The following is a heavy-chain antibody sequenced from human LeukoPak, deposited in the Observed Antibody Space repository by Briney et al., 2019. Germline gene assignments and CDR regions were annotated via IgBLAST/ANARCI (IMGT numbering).Heavy chain of an antibody. Sequence: PGGSLRLPCAASGFTFSSYAMTWVRQAPGKGLEWVSAISGSGYNSYYADSVKGRFTISRDNSKNTLFLRMNSLRGEDTAIYYCAKWMVRRDFWSGAFDIWGQGTMVTV. CDR2: ISGSGYNS. J-gene: IGHJ3*02. CDR1: GFTFSSYA. V-gene: IGHV3-23*01. D-gene: IGHD3-3*01. CDR3: AKWMVRRDFWSGAFDI.